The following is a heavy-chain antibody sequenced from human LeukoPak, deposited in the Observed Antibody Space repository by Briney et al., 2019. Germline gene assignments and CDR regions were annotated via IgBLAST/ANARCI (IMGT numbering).Heavy chain of an antibody. CDR3: ARGRRDIGIDP. Sequence: SETLSLTCTVSGGSLSSYYWSWIRQPPGKGLEWIGYVYYSGSTNYNPSLKSRVTISVDTSKNQFSLNLRSVTAADTAVYYCARGRRDIGIDPWGQGTLVTVSS. J-gene: IGHJ5*02. CDR2: VYYSGST. CDR1: GGSLSSYY. D-gene: IGHD2-15*01. V-gene: IGHV4-59*01.